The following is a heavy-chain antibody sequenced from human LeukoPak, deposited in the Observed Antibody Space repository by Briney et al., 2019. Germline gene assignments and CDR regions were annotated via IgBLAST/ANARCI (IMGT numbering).Heavy chain of an antibody. D-gene: IGHD6-13*01. CDR1: GFTFSSYA. V-gene: IGHV3-30*04. CDR2: ISYDGSNK. CDR3: AKDNIAAAGGFDY. Sequence: GGSLRLSCAASGFTFSSYAMHWVRQAPGKGLEWVAVISYDGSNKYYADSVKGRFTISRDNSKNTLYLQMNSLRAEDTAVYYCAKDNIAAAGGFDYWGQGTLVTVSS. J-gene: IGHJ4*02.